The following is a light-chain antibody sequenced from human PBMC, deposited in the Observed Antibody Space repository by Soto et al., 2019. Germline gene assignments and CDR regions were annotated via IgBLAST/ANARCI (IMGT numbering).Light chain of an antibody. CDR2: AAS. CDR3: QQYDTFSGT. J-gene: IGKJ1*01. V-gene: IGKV1-39*01. CDR1: QSITSY. Sequence: DIQMTQSPSSLSASVGDRVTITCRASQSITSYLNWYQQKPGQAPKLLIYAASSLPSGVPARFSGSGSGTKFTLTIASLQPDDFATYYCQQYDTFSGTFGPGTKVDIK.